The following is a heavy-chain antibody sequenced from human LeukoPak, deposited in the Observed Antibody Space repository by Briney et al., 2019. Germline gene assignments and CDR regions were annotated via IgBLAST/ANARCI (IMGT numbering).Heavy chain of an antibody. V-gene: IGHV1-2*02. D-gene: IGHD2-8*01. CDR2: INPNSGGT. CDR1: GYTFTSYY. J-gene: IGHJ4*02. Sequence: ASVKVSCKASGYTFTSYYMHWVRQAPGQGLEWMGWINPNSGGTNYAQKFQGRVTMTRNTSISTAYMELSSLRSEDTAVYYCARGPIGADYWGQGTLVTVSS. CDR3: ARGPIGADY.